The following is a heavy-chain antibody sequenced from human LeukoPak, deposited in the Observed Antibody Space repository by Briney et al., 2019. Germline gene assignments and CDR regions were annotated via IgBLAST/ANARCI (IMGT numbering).Heavy chain of an antibody. Sequence: PSETLSLTCTVSGGSISSSSYYWGWIRQPPGKGLEWIGSIYYSGSTYYNPSLKSRVTISVDTSKNQFSLKLSSVTAADTAVYCCARVYGLTYYFDYWGQGTLVTVSS. CDR1: GGSISSSSYY. D-gene: IGHD3-10*01. J-gene: IGHJ4*02. CDR2: IYYSGST. CDR3: ARVYGLTYYFDY. V-gene: IGHV4-39*07.